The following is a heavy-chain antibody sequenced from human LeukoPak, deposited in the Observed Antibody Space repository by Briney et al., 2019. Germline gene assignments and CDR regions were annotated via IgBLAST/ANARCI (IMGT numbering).Heavy chain of an antibody. J-gene: IGHJ6*02. V-gene: IGHV4-4*02. CDR3: ARALLGRDYYGMDV. D-gene: IGHD7-27*01. CDR1: GGSISSSNW. Sequence: SETLSLTCAVSGGSISSSNWWSWVRQPPGKGLEWIGEIYHSGSTNYNPSLKSRVTISVDKSKNQFSLKLSSVTAADTAVYYCARALLGRDYYGMDVWGQGTTATVSS. CDR2: IYHSGST.